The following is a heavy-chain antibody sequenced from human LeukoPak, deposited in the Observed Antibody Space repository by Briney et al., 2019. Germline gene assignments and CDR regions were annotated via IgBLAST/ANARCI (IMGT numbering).Heavy chain of an antibody. CDR3: ARGVVTDDYYMDD. D-gene: IGHD2-21*02. CDR1: GGSVNSGRYY. CDR2: LYTNDNT. Sequence: PSETLPLTCTVSGGSVNSGRYYWTWIRQPARKGLEWIGRLYTNDNTNYNPSLESRVSISLDTSKSQFYLQLTSVTAADTAVYFCARGVVTDDYYMDDWGKGTTVTVSS. V-gene: IGHV4-61*02. J-gene: IGHJ6*03.